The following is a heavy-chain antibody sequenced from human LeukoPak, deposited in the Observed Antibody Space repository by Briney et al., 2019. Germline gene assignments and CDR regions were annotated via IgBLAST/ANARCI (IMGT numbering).Heavy chain of an antibody. Sequence: GGSLRLSCAASGFKFYDYTMQWVRQAPGKGLEYLALITWNGDSKFYADSARGRFTISRDNGQNSVFLQMNRLGTEDTAFYYCEAEKGRIYHYWGQGTLVTVSS. CDR1: GFKFYDYT. D-gene: IGHD2-15*01. J-gene: IGHJ4*02. V-gene: IGHV3-43*01. CDR2: ITWNGDSK. CDR3: EAEKGRIYHY.